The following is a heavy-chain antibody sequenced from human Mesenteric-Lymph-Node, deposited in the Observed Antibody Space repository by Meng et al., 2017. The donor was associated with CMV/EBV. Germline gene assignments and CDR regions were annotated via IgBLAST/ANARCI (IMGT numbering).Heavy chain of an antibody. CDR2: ISSRGVTI. J-gene: IGHJ6*02. D-gene: IGHD5/OR15-5a*01. V-gene: IGHV3-11*01. CDR3: ARYQLSTRPYYYYTMDV. CDR1: GLTISGHY. Sequence: GESLKISCVASGLTISGHYMSWIRQAPGKGLEWISYISSRGVTISYADSVKGRFTISRDNAKNSLYLQMNSLRDEDTAVYYCARYQLSTRPYYYYTMDVWGQGTTVTVSS.